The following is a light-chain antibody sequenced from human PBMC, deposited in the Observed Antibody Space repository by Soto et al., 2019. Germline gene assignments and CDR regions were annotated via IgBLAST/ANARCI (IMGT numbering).Light chain of an antibody. Sequence: QSVLTQPASVSGSPRQSITISCTETSSDVGGYNYVSWYQQHPGRAPKLMIYEVSNRPSGVSDRFSGSKSGNTASLTIYGLQAEDEADYYCSSYSSASTLVFGTGTKLTVL. CDR1: SSDVGGYNY. J-gene: IGLJ1*01. CDR3: SSYSSASTLV. CDR2: EVS. V-gene: IGLV2-14*01.